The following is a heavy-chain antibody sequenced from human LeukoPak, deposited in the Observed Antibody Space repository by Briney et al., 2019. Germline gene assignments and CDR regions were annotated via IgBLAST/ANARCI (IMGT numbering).Heavy chain of an antibody. D-gene: IGHD6-19*01. CDR2: IGGGGGNT. J-gene: IGHJ4*02. CDR1: GFTFSNYD. CDR3: ARVPVAGTGVDY. V-gene: IGHV3-23*01. Sequence: GGSLRLSCAASGFTFSNYDMNWVRQAPGKGLEWVSGIGGGGGNTDYTDSVKGRFTISRDNSKNSLYLQMNSLRAEDTAVYYCARVPVAGTGVDYWGQGTLVSVCS.